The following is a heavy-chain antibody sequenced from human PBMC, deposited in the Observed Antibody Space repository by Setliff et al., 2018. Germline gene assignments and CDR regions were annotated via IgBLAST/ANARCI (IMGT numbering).Heavy chain of an antibody. J-gene: IGHJ6*02. D-gene: IGHD6-13*01. CDR3: ARVGSSSWLHPDVYYYYGMDV. CDR2: ISAYNGNT. Sequence: PGESLKISCKGSGYTFTSYGISWVRQAPGQGLEWMGWISAYNGNTNYAQKLQGRVTMTTDTSTSTAYMELRSLRSDDTAVYYCARVGSSSWLHPDVYYYYGMDVWGQGTTVTVSS. CDR1: GYTFTSYG. V-gene: IGHV1-18*01.